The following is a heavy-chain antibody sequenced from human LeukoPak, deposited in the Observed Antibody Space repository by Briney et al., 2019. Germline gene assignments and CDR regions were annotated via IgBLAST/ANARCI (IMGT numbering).Heavy chain of an antibody. Sequence: GASVKVSCKASEYTLTRYYMHWVRQAPGQGLELMGWINPNSGGTNYSQKFQGRVTMTRDTSISTAYMELSRLKSDDTAVYYCARVRPYSSGWNFDYWGQGTLLTVSS. CDR1: EYTLTRYY. J-gene: IGHJ4*02. CDR2: INPNSGGT. D-gene: IGHD6-19*01. V-gene: IGHV1-2*02. CDR3: ARVRPYSSGWNFDY.